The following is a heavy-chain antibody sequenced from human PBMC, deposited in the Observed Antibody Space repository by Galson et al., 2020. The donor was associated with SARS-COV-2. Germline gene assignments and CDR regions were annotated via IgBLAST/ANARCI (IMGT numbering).Heavy chain of an antibody. V-gene: IGHV3-21*01. CDR3: ARDIGYDGIFRFDP. J-gene: IGHJ5*02. CDR2: ISSSSSYI. D-gene: IGHD2-15*01. CDR1: GFTFSSYS. Sequence: NSGGSLRLSCAASGFTFSSYSMNWVRQAPGKGLEWVSSISSSSSYIYYADSVKGRFTISRDNAKNSLYLQMNSLRAEDTAVYYCARDIGYDGIFRFDPWGQGTLVTVSS.